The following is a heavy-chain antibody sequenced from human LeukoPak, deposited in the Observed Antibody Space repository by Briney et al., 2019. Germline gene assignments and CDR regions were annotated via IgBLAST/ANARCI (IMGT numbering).Heavy chain of an antibody. CDR1: GGSITTSSYY. CDR3: ARAFRARYFDL. CDR2: IYYSGST. J-gene: IGHJ2*01. V-gene: IGHV4-39*01. Sequence: SETLSLTCTVSGGSITTSSYYWGWIRQPPGKGLEWVGIIYYSGSTYYNPSLKGRVTISVDTSKNQFSLKLSSVTAADTAVYYCARAFRARYFDLWGRGTLVTVSS. D-gene: IGHD2/OR15-2a*01.